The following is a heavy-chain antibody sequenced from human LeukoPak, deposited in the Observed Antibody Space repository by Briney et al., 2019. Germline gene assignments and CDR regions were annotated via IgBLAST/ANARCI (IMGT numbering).Heavy chain of an antibody. CDR2: INHSGST. J-gene: IGHJ4*02. CDR1: GGSFSGYY. D-gene: IGHD2-15*01. Sequence: SETLSLTCAVYGGSFSGYYWSWIRQPPGKGLEWIGEINHSGSTNYNPSLKSRVTISVDTSKNQFSLKLSSVTAADTAVYYCARRAVVVVAATMSYRWSTTIDYWGQGTLVTVSS. V-gene: IGHV4-34*01. CDR3: ARRAVVVVAATMSYRWSTTIDY.